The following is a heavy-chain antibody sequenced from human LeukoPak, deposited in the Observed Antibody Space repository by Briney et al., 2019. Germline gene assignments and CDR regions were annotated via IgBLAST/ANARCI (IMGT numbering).Heavy chain of an antibody. CDR2: IYHSGST. V-gene: IGHV4-39*01. CDR1: GGSISSSSYY. D-gene: IGHD3-16*02. Sequence: SETLSLTCTVSGGSISSSSYYWGWIRQPPGKGLEWIGSIYHSGSTYYNPSLKSRVTISVDTSKNQFSLKLSSVTAADTAVYYCARHGILLRLGELSLEPPSGYWGQGTLVTVSS. J-gene: IGHJ4*02. CDR3: ARHGILLRLGELSLEPPSGY.